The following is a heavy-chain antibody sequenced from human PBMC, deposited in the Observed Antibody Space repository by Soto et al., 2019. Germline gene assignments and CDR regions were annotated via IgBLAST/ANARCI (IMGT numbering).Heavy chain of an antibody. CDR1: GFTFSDYY. Sequence: GGSLRLSCAASGFTFSDYYMSWIRQAPGKGLEWVSYISSSGSTIYDADSVKGRFTISRDNSKNTLYLQMNSLTAEDTAVYYCARDSGPSACFDCWGQGTLVTVSS. CDR3: ARDSGPSACFDC. V-gene: IGHV3-11*01. J-gene: IGHJ4*02. CDR2: ISSSGSTI. D-gene: IGHD2-8*02.